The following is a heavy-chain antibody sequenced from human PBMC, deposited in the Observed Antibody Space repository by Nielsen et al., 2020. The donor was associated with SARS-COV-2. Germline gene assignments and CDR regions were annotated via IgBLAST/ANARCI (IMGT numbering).Heavy chain of an antibody. V-gene: IGHV3-21*01. CDR3: VRDFSRATPGTAPFDY. Sequence: GGSLRPSCAASGFTLSDYGMNWVRQAPGRGLEWVSSISGSSRYINYADSVKGRFTIPRDNAKNSLFLQLNSLRVEDTAVYYCVRDFSRATPGTAPFDYWGQGTLVTVSS. CDR1: GFTLSDYG. CDR2: ISGSSRYI. J-gene: IGHJ4*02. D-gene: IGHD6-13*01.